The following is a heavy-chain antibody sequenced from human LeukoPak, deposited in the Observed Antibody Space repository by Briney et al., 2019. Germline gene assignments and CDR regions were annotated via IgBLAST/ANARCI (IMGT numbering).Heavy chain of an antibody. V-gene: IGHV4-59*08. CDR3: ARQGELAIDY. Sequence: PSETLSLTCTVSGGSISGYYWNWVRQPPGKGLEWIGYIYYSGSTKYNPSLKSRVTISVDTSKNQFSLKLSSVTAADTAVYYCARQGELAIDYWGQGTLVTVPS. CDR1: GGSISGYY. J-gene: IGHJ4*02. CDR2: IYYSGST. D-gene: IGHD1-26*01.